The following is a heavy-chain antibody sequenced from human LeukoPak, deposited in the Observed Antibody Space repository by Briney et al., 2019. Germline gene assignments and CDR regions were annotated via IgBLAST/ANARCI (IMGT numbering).Heavy chain of an antibody. D-gene: IGHD1-26*01. V-gene: IGHV4-4*07. CDR2: IYSSGRT. Sequence: PSETLSLTCTVSGGSISSYYWSWIRQPAGKGLEWIGRIYSSGRTNYNPSLKSRVTMSVDTSKNQFSLKLSSVTAADTAVYYCARNGRELLGSNYFDPWGQGTLVTVSS. CDR3: ARNGRELLGSNYFDP. J-gene: IGHJ5*02. CDR1: GGSISSYY.